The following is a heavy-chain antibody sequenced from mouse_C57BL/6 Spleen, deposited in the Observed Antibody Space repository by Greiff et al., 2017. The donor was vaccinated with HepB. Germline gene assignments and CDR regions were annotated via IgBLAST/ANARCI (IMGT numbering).Heavy chain of an antibody. CDR2: INYDGSST. CDR1: GFTFSDYY. CDR3: ARNYYGSWYAMDY. Sequence: EVHLVESEGGLVQPGSSMKLSCTASGFTFSDYYMAWVRQVPEKGLEWVANINYDGSSTYYLDSLKSRFIISRDNAKNILYLQMSSLKSEDTATYYCARNYYGSWYAMDYWGQGTSVTVSS. D-gene: IGHD1-1*01. J-gene: IGHJ4*01. V-gene: IGHV5-16*01.